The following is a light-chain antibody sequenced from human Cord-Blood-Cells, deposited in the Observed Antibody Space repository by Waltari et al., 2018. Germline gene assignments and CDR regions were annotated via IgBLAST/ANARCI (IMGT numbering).Light chain of an antibody. CDR1: QSVSSSY. V-gene: IGKV3-20*01. CDR3: QQYGSSRT. J-gene: IGKJ1*01. Sequence: ASQSVSSSYLAWYQQKPGQAPRLLIYGASSRATGIPDRFSGSGSGTDLTITISRLEPEDFAVYYCQQYGSSRTFGQGTKVEIK. CDR2: GAS.